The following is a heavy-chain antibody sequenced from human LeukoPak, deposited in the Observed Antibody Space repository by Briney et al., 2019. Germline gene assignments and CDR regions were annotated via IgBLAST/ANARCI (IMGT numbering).Heavy chain of an antibody. CDR1: GFIVSNND. CDR3: ARGCFYDRSPYCPFDY. J-gene: IGHJ4*02. D-gene: IGHD3-22*01. Sequence: GVSLRLSCAASGFIVSNNDMSWVRQAPGKGLEWVSLIYSGGRTYYADSVKGRFTISRDNSKNTLYLQMNSLRGEDTAVYYCARGCFYDRSPYCPFDYWGQGTLVTVSS. V-gene: IGHV3-53*01. CDR2: IYSGGRT.